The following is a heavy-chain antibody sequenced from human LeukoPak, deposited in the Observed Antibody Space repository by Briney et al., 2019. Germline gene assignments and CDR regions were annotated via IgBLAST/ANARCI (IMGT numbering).Heavy chain of an antibody. CDR3: AREISTGMWVRVFDY. CDR1: GFTFSSYS. D-gene: IGHD5-12*01. Sequence: GGSLRLSCAASGFTFSSYSMNWVRQAPGKGLEWVSSISSSSSYIYYADSVKGRFTISRGNAKNSLYLQMNSLRAEDTAVYYCAREISTGMWVRVFDYWGQGTLVTVSS. J-gene: IGHJ4*02. CDR2: ISSSSSYI. V-gene: IGHV3-21*01.